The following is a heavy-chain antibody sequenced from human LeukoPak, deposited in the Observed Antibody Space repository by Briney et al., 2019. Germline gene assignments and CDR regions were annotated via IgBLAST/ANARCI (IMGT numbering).Heavy chain of an antibody. CDR1: GFTFSSYG. CDR3: ANHMVRGVDP. J-gene: IGHJ5*02. D-gene: IGHD3-10*01. CDR2: ISGSGGST. V-gene: IGHV3-23*01. Sequence: GGTLRLSCAASGFTFSSYGMSWVRQAPGKGLEWVSAISGSGGSTYYADSVKGRFTISRDNSKNTLYLQMNSLRAEDTAVYYCANHMVRGVDPWGQGTLVTVSS.